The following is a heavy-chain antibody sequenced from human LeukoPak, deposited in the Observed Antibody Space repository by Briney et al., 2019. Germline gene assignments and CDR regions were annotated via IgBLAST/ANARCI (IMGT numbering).Heavy chain of an antibody. J-gene: IGHJ4*02. D-gene: IGHD4-23*01. Sequence: SDALSLTCTVSGGPINNYYWSWIRQPAAKGLEWIGRIYSSGSTNYNPSLKSRVTMSVDTSKNQFSLKLSSVTAADTAVYYCARWAYGGNLYFDSWGQGTLVTVSS. CDR2: IYSSGST. V-gene: IGHV4-4*07. CDR3: ARWAYGGNLYFDS. CDR1: GGPINNYY.